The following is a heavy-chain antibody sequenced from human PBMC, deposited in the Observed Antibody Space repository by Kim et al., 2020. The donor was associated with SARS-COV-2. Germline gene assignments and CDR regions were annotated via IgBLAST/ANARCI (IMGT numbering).Heavy chain of an antibody. CDR1: GGTFSSYA. V-gene: IGHV1-69*13. CDR3: ARGDIVVVVAATDYYYGMDV. D-gene: IGHD2-15*01. CDR2: IIPIFGTA. Sequence: SVKVSCKASGGTFSSYAISWVRQAPGQGLEWMGGIIPIFGTANYAQKFQGRVTITADESTSTAYMELSSLRSEDTAVYYCARGDIVVVVAATDYYYGMDVWGQGTTVTVSS. J-gene: IGHJ6*02.